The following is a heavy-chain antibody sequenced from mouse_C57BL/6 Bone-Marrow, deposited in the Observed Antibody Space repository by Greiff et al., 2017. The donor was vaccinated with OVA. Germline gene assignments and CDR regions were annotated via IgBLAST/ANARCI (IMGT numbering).Heavy chain of an antibody. CDR1: GFTFSSYA. J-gene: IGHJ1*03. D-gene: IGHD2-4*01. V-gene: IGHV5-4*03. CDR3: ARVGDYDEGYFDV. Sequence: EVMLVESGGGLVKPGGSLKLSCAASGFTFSSYAMSWVRQTPEKRLEWVATISDGGSYTYYPDNVKGRFTISRDNAKNNLYLQMSHLKSEDTAMYYWARVGDYDEGYFDVWGTGTTVTVSS. CDR2: ISDGGSYT.